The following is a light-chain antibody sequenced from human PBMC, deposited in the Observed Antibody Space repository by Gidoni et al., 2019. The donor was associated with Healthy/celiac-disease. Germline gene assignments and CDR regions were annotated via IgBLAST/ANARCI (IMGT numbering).Light chain of an antibody. CDR1: QGIRSH. CDR3: QQYYSYPLT. J-gene: IGKJ4*01. CDR2: AAS. V-gene: IGKV1-8*01. Sequence: AIRMTQSPSSFSASTGDSVTITCRVSQGIRSHLAWYQQKPGKAPKFLIYAASTLQSGVPSRFSGSGAGTDFTLTISCLQSEDCATYYCQQYYSYPLTFGGGTKVEIK.